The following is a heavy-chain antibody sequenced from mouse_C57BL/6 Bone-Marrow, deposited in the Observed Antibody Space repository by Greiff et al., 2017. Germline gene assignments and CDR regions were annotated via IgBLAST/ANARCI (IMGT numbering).Heavy chain of an antibody. J-gene: IGHJ3*01. V-gene: IGHV1-5*01. D-gene: IGHD2-4*01. Sequence: VQLKESGTVLARPGASVKMSCKTSGYTFTSYWMHWVKQRPGQGLEWIGAIYPGNSDTSYNQKFKGKAKLTAVTSASTAYMELSSLTNEDSAVYYCTRGSYDYDRFAYWGQGTLVTVSA. CDR1: GYTFTSYW. CDR3: TRGSYDYDRFAY. CDR2: IYPGNSDT.